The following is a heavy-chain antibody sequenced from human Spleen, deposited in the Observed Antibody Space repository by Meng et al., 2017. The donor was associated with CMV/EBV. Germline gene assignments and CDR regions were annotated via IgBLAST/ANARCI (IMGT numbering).Heavy chain of an antibody. V-gene: IGHV4-61*08. J-gene: IGHJ4*02. CDR3: ARGGANYNFLTGYYIKTTRSFDY. Sequence: SETLSLTCTVAGSSVSSGGYYWSWIRQPPGKGLEWIGYIYNSGSTNYNASLRSRVTISLDTSKNQFPLELSSVTAADTAVYYWARGGANYNFLTGYYIKTTRSFDYWGQGTLVTVSS. CDR1: GSSVSSGGYY. D-gene: IGHD3-9*01. CDR2: IYNSGST.